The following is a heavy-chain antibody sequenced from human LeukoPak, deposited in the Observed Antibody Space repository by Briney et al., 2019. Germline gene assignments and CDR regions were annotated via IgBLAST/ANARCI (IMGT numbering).Heavy chain of an antibody. D-gene: IGHD2-15*01. Sequence: ASVKVSCKASGYTFTSYYMHWVRQAPGQGLEWMGITNPSGGSTSYAQKFQGRVTMTRDMSTSTVYMELSSLRSEDTAVYYCAKAPVTTCRGAFCYPFDYWGLGTLVTVSS. J-gene: IGHJ4*02. CDR1: GYTFTSYY. V-gene: IGHV1-46*01. CDR2: TNPSGGST. CDR3: AKAPVTTCRGAFCYPFDY.